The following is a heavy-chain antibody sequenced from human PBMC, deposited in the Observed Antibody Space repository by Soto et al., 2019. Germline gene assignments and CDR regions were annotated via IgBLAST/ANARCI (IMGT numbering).Heavy chain of an antibody. CDR1: GFTFSSYA. D-gene: IGHD6-25*01. CDR3: AKFFVETGGSSGWPWSFHF. V-gene: IGHV3-23*01. CDR2: ISGTGGTT. Sequence: EVQLLESGGGLVQPGGSLRLSCAASGFTFSSYAMSWVRQAPGTGLEWVSAISGTGGTTYYADSVKGRFTISRDNSRNTLHLQMNSLRAEDTAIYYCAKFFVETGGSSGWPWSFHFWGQGTLVTVSS. J-gene: IGHJ4*02.